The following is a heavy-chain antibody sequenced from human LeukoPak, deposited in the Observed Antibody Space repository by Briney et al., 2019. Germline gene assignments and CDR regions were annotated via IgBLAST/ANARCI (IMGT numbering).Heavy chain of an antibody. D-gene: IGHD6-6*01. Sequence: SETPSFTCTVSGGSISSYYWSWIRQPPGKGLEWIGEINHSGSTNYNPSLKSRVTISVDTSKNQFSLKPSSVTAADTAVYYCARHGLVAARHAFDIWGQGTMVTVSS. J-gene: IGHJ3*02. CDR3: ARHGLVAARHAFDI. V-gene: IGHV4-34*01. CDR2: INHSGST. CDR1: GGSISSYY.